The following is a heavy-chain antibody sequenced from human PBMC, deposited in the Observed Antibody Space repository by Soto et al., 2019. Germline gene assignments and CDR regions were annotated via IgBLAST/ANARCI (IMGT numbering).Heavy chain of an antibody. CDR1: GGSIRSSSYY. V-gene: IGHV4-39*01. D-gene: IGHD4-17*01. J-gene: IGHJ4*02. Sequence: QLQLQESGPGLVKPSETLSLTCTVSGGSIRSSSYYWGWIRQPPGKGLEWIGSIYYSGSTYYNPFLRSRVTICVEKSKNQFSLKLSFVTAADAAVYYCARQTNTVTTFDYWGQGTLVNVSS. CDR3: ARQTNTVTTFDY. CDR2: IYYSGST.